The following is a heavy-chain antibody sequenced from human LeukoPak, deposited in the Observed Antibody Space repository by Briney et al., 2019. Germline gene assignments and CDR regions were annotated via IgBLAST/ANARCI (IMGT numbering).Heavy chain of an antibody. J-gene: IGHJ5*02. V-gene: IGHV4-59*01. CDR3: ARYRGNSNGGFDP. CDR2: IYNSGGT. CDR1: GGSISSYY. D-gene: IGHD4-23*01. Sequence: SETLSLTCTVSGGSISSYYWSWIRQPPGKGLEWIGNIYNSGGTNYNPSLKSRVTTSVDTSKNQFSLKLTSVTAADTAVYYCARYRGNSNGGFDPWGHGTLVTVSS.